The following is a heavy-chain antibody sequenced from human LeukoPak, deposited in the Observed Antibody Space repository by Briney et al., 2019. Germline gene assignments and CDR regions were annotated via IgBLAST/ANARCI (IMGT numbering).Heavy chain of an antibody. J-gene: IGHJ4*02. D-gene: IGHD3-9*01. V-gene: IGHV4-34*01. CDR3: ARGSPKLRYFAH. CDR2: TNHSGST. CDR1: GGSFSGYY. Sequence: PSETLSLTCAVYGGSFSGYYWSWIRQPPGKGLEWIGETNHSGSTNYNPSLKSRVTTSVDTSKNQFSLKLSSVTAADTAVYYCARGSPKLRYFAHWGQGTLVTVSS.